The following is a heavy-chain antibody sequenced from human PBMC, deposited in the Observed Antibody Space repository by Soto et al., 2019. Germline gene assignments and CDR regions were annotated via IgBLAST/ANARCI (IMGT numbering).Heavy chain of an antibody. V-gene: IGHV4-30-4*01. CDR1: GDSISSGDNY. CDR2: IYYSGRS. J-gene: IGHJ4*02. CDR3: ARGGGFDS. Sequence: QLQESGPGLVKPSQTLSLTCTVSGDSISSGDNYWSWIRQPPGKGLEWIGYIYYSGRSYYKPSLKSRVTMSVDTSKNQFSLTLTSVTAADMAVYYCARGGGFDSWGRGTLVTVSS. D-gene: IGHD3-16*01.